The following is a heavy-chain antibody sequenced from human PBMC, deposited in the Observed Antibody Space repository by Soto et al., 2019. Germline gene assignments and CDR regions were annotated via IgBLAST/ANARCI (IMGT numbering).Heavy chain of an antibody. Sequence: GGSMRLSCAASGLSFSGFSFSSYALTWVRQAQGQGLGWVSTIRGTGVRTYYADSVKGRFTISRDNSRDTLYLRMNSLRAEDTAVYYCAKGGRPPREPCMDGWGQGTTVTVSS. J-gene: IGHJ6*02. CDR3: AKGGRPPREPCMDG. CDR2: IRGTGVRT. V-gene: IGHV3-23*01. CDR1: GLSFSGFSFSSYA. D-gene: IGHD1-1*01.